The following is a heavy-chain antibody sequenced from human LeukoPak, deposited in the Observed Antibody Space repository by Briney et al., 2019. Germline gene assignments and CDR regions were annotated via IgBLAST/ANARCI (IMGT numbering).Heavy chain of an antibody. CDR2: ISYDGSNK. CDR3: AKAPFSRQFIRQQLVRFFDY. J-gene: IGHJ4*02. D-gene: IGHD6-13*01. Sequence: GGSRRLSCPASGFTFSSYGMHWVRQAPGKGLEWVAVISYDGSNKYYADSVKGRFTISRDNSKNTLYLQMNSLRAEDTAVYYCAKAPFSRQFIRQQLVRFFDYWGQGTLVTVSS. CDR1: GFTFSSYG. V-gene: IGHV3-30*18.